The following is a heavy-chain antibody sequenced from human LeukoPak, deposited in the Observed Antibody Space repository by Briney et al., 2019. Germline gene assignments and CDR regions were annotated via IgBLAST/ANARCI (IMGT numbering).Heavy chain of an antibody. V-gene: IGHV1-46*01. D-gene: IGHD4-23*01. CDR3: ARELARSPLYGGNSGPFDY. J-gene: IGHJ4*02. Sequence: ASVKVSCKASGYTFTSYYIHWVRQAPGQGLEWMGIINPSGGSTSYAQKFPGRVTMTRDTSTSTVYVELSSLRSEDTAVYYCARELARSPLYGGNSGPFDYWGQGTLVTVSS. CDR1: GYTFTSYY. CDR2: INPSGGST.